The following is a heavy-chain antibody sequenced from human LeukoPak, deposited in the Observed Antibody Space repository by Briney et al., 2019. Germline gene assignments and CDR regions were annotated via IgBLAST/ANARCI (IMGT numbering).Heavy chain of an antibody. J-gene: IGHJ4*02. Sequence: SVKVSCKASGGTFSSYAISWVRQAPGQGLEWMGRIIPIFGIANYAQKFQGRVTTTADKSTSTAYMELSSLRSEDTAVYYCASDLSGPPNNFDWLFPLDYWGQGTLVTVSS. CDR2: IIPIFGIA. CDR1: GGTFSSYA. CDR3: ASDLSGPPNNFDWLFPLDY. V-gene: IGHV1-69*04. D-gene: IGHD3-9*01.